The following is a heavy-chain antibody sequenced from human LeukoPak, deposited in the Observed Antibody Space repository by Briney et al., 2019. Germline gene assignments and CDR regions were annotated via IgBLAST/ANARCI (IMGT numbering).Heavy chain of an antibody. CDR1: GYTSTSYG. V-gene: IGHV1-18*01. D-gene: IGHD2-2*01. CDR2: ISAYNSNT. J-gene: IGHJ5*02. Sequence: ASVKVSCKASGYTSTSYGISWVRQAPGQGLEWMGWISAYNSNTNYAQKLQGGVTMTTDTSTTTAYMELRSLRSDDTAVYYCARGYCSSTSCYGPSGWFDPWGQGTLVTVSS. CDR3: ARGYCSSTSCYGPSGWFDP.